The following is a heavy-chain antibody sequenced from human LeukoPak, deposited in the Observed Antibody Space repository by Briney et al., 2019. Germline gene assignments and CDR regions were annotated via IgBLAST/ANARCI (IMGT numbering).Heavy chain of an antibody. V-gene: IGHV1-8*01. CDR3: ARGPRGYCTNGVCYTGDY. CDR2: MNPNSGNT. Sequence: ASVKVSCKASGYTFTSYDINWVRQATGQGLEWMGWMNPNSGNTGYAQKFQGRVTMTRNTSISTAYMELSSLRSEDTAVYYCARGPRGYCTNGVCYTGDYCGQGTLVTVSS. D-gene: IGHD2-8*01. J-gene: IGHJ4*02. CDR1: GYTFTSYD.